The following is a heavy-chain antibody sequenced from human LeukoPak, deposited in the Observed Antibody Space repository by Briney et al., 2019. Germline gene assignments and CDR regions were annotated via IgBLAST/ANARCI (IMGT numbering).Heavy chain of an antibody. Sequence: SETLSLTCAVYGGSFSGYYWSWIRQPPGKGLEWIGEINHSGSTNYNPSLKSRVTISVDTSKNQFSLKLSSVTAAHTAVYYCARTTVVYYYFDYWGQGTLVTVSS. CDR2: INHSGST. J-gene: IGHJ4*02. CDR3: ARTTVVYYYFDY. V-gene: IGHV4-34*01. D-gene: IGHD4-23*01. CDR1: GGSFSGYY.